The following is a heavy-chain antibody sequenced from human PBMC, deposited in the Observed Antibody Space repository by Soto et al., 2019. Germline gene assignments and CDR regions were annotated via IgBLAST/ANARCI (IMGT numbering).Heavy chain of an antibody. D-gene: IGHD1-26*01. V-gene: IGHV3-53*01. CDR3: ARDLTQGYYVFDY. Sequence: GGSRILSCAASGFTVSSNYMSWVRQAPGKGLEWVSVIYSGGSTYYADSVKGRFTISRDNSKNTLYLQMNSLRAEDTAVYYCARDLTQGYYVFDYWGQGTLVTVSS. CDR2: IYSGGST. CDR1: GFTVSSNY. J-gene: IGHJ4*02.